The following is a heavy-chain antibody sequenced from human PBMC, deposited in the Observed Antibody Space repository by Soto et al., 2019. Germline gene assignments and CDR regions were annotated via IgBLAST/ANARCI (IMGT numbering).Heavy chain of an antibody. V-gene: IGHV3-21*01. J-gene: IGHJ4*02. CDR1: GFTFSTYS. Sequence: EVQLVESGGGLVKPGGSLRLSCAASGFTFSTYSLHWVRQAPGKGLEWVSSISSTSSYIYYADSVKGRFTISRDNAKNSLYLQMNSLRAEDTAVYYRVRDVNYYDSSGYRDYWGQGTLVTVSS. CDR2: ISSTSSYI. CDR3: VRDVNYYDSSGYRDY. D-gene: IGHD3-22*01.